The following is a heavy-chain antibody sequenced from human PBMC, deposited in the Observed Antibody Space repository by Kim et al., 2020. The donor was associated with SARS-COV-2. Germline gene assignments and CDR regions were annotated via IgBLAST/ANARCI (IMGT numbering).Heavy chain of an antibody. J-gene: IGHJ4*02. Sequence: YAQKLQGRVTMTTDTSTSTAYMELRSLRSDDTAVYYCARPGYSSGWCLDYWGQGTLVTVSS. D-gene: IGHD6-19*01. V-gene: IGHV1-18*01. CDR3: ARPGYSSGWCLDY.